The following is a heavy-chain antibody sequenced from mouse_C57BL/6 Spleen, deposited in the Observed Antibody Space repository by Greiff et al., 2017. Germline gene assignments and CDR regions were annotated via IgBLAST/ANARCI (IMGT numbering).Heavy chain of an antibody. CDR1: GYAFSSSW. J-gene: IGHJ1*03. D-gene: IGHD2-4*01. CDR2: IYPGVVDT. CDR3: ARSGFGYDYDWYLDV. Sequence: VQLQQSGPELVKPGASVKISCKASGYAFSSSWMNWVQQRPGKGLEWIGRIYPGVVDTTYNGRFKGKATLTADTSSSTAYMQLSSLASEDSEVYFCARSGFGYDYDWYLDVWGTGTTVTVSS. V-gene: IGHV1-82*01.